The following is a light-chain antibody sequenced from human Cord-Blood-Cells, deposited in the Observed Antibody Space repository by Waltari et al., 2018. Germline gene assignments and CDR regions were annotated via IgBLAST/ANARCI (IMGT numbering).Light chain of an antibody. CDR3: QQSYSTPYT. J-gene: IGKJ2*01. V-gene: IGKV1-39*01. CDR1: HIISSY. Sequence: DIQMTQSPSSRSASVVDRVNITCRASHIISSYLNWYQQKPGKAPKLLIDAASSLQSGFPSRFSGSGSGTDFTLTISSLQPEDFATYYCQQSYSTPYTFGQGTKLEIK. CDR2: AAS.